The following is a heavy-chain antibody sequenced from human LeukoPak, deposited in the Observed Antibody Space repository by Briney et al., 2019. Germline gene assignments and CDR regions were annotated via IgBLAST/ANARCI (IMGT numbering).Heavy chain of an antibody. CDR3: ASNTGTVFDY. V-gene: IGHV4-39*07. Sequence: SETLSLTCTVSGVSISSSNSYWGWIRQPPGKGLEWIGEINHSGSTNYNPSLRSRVTISLEMSKHQFSLDLTSVTAADTAVYYCASNTGTVFDYWGQGALVTVSS. D-gene: IGHD7-27*01. J-gene: IGHJ4*02. CDR2: INHSGST. CDR1: GVSISSSNSY.